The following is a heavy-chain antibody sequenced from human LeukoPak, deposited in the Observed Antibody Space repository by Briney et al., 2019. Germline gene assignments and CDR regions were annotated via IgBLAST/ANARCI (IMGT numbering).Heavy chain of an antibody. CDR3: ARDDYAGYYYYYMDV. V-gene: IGHV4-61*02. Sequence: SQTLSLTCTVSGGSISSGSYYWSWIRQPAGKGLEWIGRIYTSGSTNYNPSLKSRVTISVDTSKNQVSLKLSSVTAADTAVYYCARDDYAGYYYYYMDVWGKGTTVTVSS. CDR2: IYTSGST. J-gene: IGHJ6*03. D-gene: IGHD2-2*01. CDR1: GGSISSGSYY.